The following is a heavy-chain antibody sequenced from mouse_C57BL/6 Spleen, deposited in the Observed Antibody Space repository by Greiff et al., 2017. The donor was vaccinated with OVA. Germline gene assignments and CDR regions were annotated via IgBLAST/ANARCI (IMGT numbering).Heavy chain of an antibody. CDR2: IYPGSGST. J-gene: IGHJ3*01. Sequence: QVQLQQPGAELVKPGASVKMSCKASGYTFTSYWITWVKQRPGQGLEWIGDIYPGSGSTNYNEKFKSKATLTVDTSSSTAYMQLSSLTSEDSAVYYCASQIYDGYSTAEFAYWGQGTLVTVSA. D-gene: IGHD2-3*01. V-gene: IGHV1-55*01. CDR1: GYTFTSYW. CDR3: ASQIYDGYSTAEFAY.